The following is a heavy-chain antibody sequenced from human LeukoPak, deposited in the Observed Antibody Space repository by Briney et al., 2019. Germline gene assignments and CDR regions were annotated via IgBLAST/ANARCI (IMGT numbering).Heavy chain of an antibody. J-gene: IGHJ4*02. CDR1: GGSISSYY. CDR2: IYYSGST. Sequence: SETLSLTCTVSGGSISSYYWSWIRQPPGKGLEWIGYIYYSGSTNYNPSLKSRVTISVDTSKNQFSLKLSSVTAADTAVYYCARGNGSTQGYWGQGTLVTVSS. CDR3: ARGNGSTQGY. V-gene: IGHV4-59*12. D-gene: IGHD1-1*01.